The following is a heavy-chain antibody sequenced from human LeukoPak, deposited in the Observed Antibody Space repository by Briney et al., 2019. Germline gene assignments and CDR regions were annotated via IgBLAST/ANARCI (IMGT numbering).Heavy chain of an antibody. Sequence: PSETLSLTCTVSSGSISSSNYYWSWIRQPAGKGLEWIGRISTIGITNYNPSLNSRVTISIDTSKNQFSLKLSSVTAADTAVYYCARAVYGGDYYYYYYMDVWGKGTTVTVSS. V-gene: IGHV4-61*02. D-gene: IGHD5/OR15-5a*01. CDR2: ISTIGIT. CDR3: ARAVYGGDYYYYYYMDV. J-gene: IGHJ6*03. CDR1: SGSISSSNYY.